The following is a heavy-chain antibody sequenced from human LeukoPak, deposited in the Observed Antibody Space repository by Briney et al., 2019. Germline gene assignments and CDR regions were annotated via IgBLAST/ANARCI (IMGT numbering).Heavy chain of an antibody. CDR1: GGTFSSYA. Sequence: GASVKVFCKASGGTFSSYAISWVRQAPGQGLEWMGGIIPIFGTANYAQKFQGRVTITTDESTSTAYMELSSLRSEDTAVYYCARVPRWATAWYYFDYWGQGTLVTVSS. CDR2: IIPIFGTA. V-gene: IGHV1-69*05. D-gene: IGHD5-24*01. J-gene: IGHJ4*02. CDR3: ARVPRWATAWYYFDY.